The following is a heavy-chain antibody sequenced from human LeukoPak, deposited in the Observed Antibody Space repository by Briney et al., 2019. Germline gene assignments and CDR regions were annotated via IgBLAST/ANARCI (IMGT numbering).Heavy chain of an antibody. V-gene: IGHV4-59*01. CDR2: IYSSGST. Sequence: SETLSLTCTVSGGSISRYYWSWIRQPPGKGLEWIGYIYSSGSTNYNPSLKSRVTISVDTSKNQFSLKLSSVTAADTAVYYCARGAAATYWGQGTLVTVSS. CDR3: ARGAAATY. J-gene: IGHJ4*02. CDR1: GGSISRYY. D-gene: IGHD6-13*01.